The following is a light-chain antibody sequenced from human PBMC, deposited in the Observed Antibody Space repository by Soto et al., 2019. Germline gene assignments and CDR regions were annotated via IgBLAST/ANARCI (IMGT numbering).Light chain of an antibody. CDR2: DAS. Sequence: DVHMTQSPSTLSASVGDAVTITCRASQSIGNWLAWYQQQPGKAPKLLMYDASTLQSGVPSRFSGRGSGTEFTLAISSLMPDDFATYYCQHYNSYPWAFGQGTKVDIK. V-gene: IGKV1-5*01. J-gene: IGKJ1*01. CDR3: QHYNSYPWA. CDR1: QSIGNW.